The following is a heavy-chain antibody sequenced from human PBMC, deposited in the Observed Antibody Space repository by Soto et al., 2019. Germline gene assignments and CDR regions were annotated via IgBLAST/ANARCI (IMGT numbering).Heavy chain of an antibody. D-gene: IGHD6-25*01. CDR3: AREGAAGDYYYYYGMDV. Sequence: SETLSLTCTVSGGSISSYYWSWIRQPPGKGLEWIGYIYYSGSTNYNPSLKSRVTISVDTSKNQFSLKLSSVTAADTAVYYCAREGAAGDYYYYYGMDVWGQGTTVTVSS. CDR2: IYYSGST. CDR1: GGSISSYY. V-gene: IGHV4-59*01. J-gene: IGHJ6*02.